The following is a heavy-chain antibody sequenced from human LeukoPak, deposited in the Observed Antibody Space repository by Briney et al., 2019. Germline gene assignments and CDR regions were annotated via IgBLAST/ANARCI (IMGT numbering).Heavy chain of an antibody. Sequence: SETLSVTCTVSGGSISSGDYYWSWLRQPPGKGLEGIGYIYYSGSTYYNPSLKSGVTITVDTSKNQFSLKLSSVTAADTAVYYCARDMRGRDGYNYFDYWGQGTLVTVSS. CDR3: ARDMRGRDGYNYFDY. J-gene: IGHJ4*02. D-gene: IGHD5-24*01. V-gene: IGHV4-30-4*02. CDR1: GGSISSGDYY. CDR2: IYYSGST.